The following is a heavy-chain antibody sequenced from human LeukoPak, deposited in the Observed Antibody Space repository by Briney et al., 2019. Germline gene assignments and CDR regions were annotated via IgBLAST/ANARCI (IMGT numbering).Heavy chain of an antibody. J-gene: IGHJ4*02. D-gene: IGHD6-19*01. V-gene: IGHV6-1*01. Sequence: SQTLSLTCAISGDSVSSTSAAWNWIRQSPARGLEWLGRTFYRSKWKYDYAPSVKSRITVKPETSKNQFSLQLDSVTPEDTAVSYCARSSGWFDYWGQGILVTVSS. CDR2: TFYRSKWKY. CDR3: ARSSGWFDY. CDR1: GDSVSSTSAA.